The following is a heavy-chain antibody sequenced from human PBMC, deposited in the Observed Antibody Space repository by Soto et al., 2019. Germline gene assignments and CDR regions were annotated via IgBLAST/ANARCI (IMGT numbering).Heavy chain of an antibody. Sequence: ASVKVSCKASGGTFSSYTISWVRQAPGQGLEWMGRIIPILGIANYAQKFQGRVTITADKSTSTAYMELSSLRSEDTAVYYCARSAQQLVRTTPFDYWGQGTLVTVSS. CDR3: ARSAQQLVRTTPFDY. V-gene: IGHV1-69*02. J-gene: IGHJ4*02. D-gene: IGHD6-6*01. CDR1: GGTFSSYT. CDR2: IIPILGIA.